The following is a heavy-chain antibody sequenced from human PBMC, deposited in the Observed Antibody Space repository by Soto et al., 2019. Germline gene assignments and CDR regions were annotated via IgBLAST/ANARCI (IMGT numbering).Heavy chain of an antibody. CDR3: ASRYYDFWSGYGNSRFPNWFDP. CDR1: GGSFSGYY. CDR2: INHSGST. J-gene: IGHJ5*02. D-gene: IGHD3-3*01. Sequence: SETLSLTCAVYGGSFSGYYWSWVRQPPGKGLEWIGEINHSGSTNYNPSLKSRVTISVDTSKNQFSLKLSSVTAADTAVYYCASRYYDFWSGYGNSRFPNWFDPWGQGTLVTVS. V-gene: IGHV4-34*01.